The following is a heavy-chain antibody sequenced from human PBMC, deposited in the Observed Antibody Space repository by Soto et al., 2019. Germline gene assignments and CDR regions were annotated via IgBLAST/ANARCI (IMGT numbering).Heavy chain of an antibody. CDR3: ASHTHIAPFRPAQQYKWFDP. Sequence: VESLKISCKVSGDSFTSYWIGWVRQMPVKVLEWMGIIYPGDSDTRYSPSFQGQVIISADKFISTAYLQWRSLKASDTAMYYCASHTHIAPFRPAQQYKWFDPWGPGTMVTVFS. J-gene: IGHJ5*02. V-gene: IGHV5-51*01. CDR1: GDSFTSYW. D-gene: IGHD6-13*01. CDR2: IYPGDSDT.